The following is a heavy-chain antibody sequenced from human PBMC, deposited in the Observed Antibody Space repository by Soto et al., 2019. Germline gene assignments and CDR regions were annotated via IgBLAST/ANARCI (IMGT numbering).Heavy chain of an antibody. D-gene: IGHD5-12*01. CDR2: IYRSGTT. CDR1: GDSINTYY. V-gene: IGHV4-59*01. CDR3: ARVQMATIYFDY. J-gene: IGHJ4*02. Sequence: SETLSLTSTVSGDSINTYYWSWIRQPPGKGLEWIGHIYRSGTTRYNPSVKSRVTISVDTSKNQFSLKLSSVTAADTAVYYCARVQMATIYFDYWGQGILVTVSS.